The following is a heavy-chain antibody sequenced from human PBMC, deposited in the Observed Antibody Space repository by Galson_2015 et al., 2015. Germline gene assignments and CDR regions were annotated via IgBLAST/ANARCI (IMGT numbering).Heavy chain of an antibody. V-gene: IGHV3-23*01. CDR2: LSHTGSSI. D-gene: IGHD2-21*02. CDR3: AKDRRAVVMSAIDY. Sequence: APGKGLEWVSALSHTGSSIYYADSVKGRFTISRDNSKNTLYLHLNSLRADDTAVYYCAKDRRAVVMSAIDYWGQGTQVTVSS. J-gene: IGHJ4*02.